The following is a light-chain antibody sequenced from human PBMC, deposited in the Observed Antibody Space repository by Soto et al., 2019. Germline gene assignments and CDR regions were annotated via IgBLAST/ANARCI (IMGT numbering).Light chain of an antibody. CDR2: TLS. J-gene: IGKJ4*01. CDR1: QRLLDSYAGTTS. CDR3: VQRKDFPVT. Sequence: DIVMTQTPLSLPVTPGAPASISCRSSQRLLDSYAGTTSMDWYLQKPGQSPQLLIYTLSYRASGVPARFGGGGSGTDFTLKISRVEAEDVGADDCVQRKDFPVTFGVGADVEIK. V-gene: IGKV2-40*01.